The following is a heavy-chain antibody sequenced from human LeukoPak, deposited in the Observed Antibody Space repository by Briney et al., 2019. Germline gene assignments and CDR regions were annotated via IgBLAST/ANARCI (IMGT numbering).Heavy chain of an antibody. CDR3: ATPGRPAAASHPFYC. Sequence: ASVKVSCKASGYTFTGYYMHWVRQAPGQGLEWMGWINPNSGGTNYAQKFQGRVTMTRDTSISTAYMELSRLRSDDTAVYYCATPGRPAAASHPFYCGGRGTLVTVSS. J-gene: IGHJ4*02. CDR2: INPNSGGT. V-gene: IGHV1-2*02. CDR1: GYTFTGYY. D-gene: IGHD6-25*01.